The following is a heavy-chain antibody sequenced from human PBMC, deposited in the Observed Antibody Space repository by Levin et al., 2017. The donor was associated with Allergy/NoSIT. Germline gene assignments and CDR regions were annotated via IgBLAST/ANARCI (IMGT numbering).Heavy chain of an antibody. Sequence: GESLKISCAASGFTFSSYAMSWVRQAPGKGLEWVSAISGSGGSTYYADSVKGRFTISRDNSKNTLYLQMNSLRAEDTAVYYCAKRGLVDVPESKVWYYDILTGYPRRRWYFDLWGRGTLVTVSS. CDR3: AKRGLVDVPESKVWYYDILTGYPRRRWYFDL. J-gene: IGHJ2*01. CDR2: ISGSGGST. D-gene: IGHD3-9*01. V-gene: IGHV3-23*01. CDR1: GFTFSSYA.